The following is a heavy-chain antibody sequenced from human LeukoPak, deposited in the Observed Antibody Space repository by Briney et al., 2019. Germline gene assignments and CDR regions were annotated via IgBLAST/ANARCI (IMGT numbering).Heavy chain of an antibody. CDR2: INPKSGGT. Sequence: VASVTVSCKASGYTFTGYYMHWVRQAPGQGLEWMGWINPKSGGTNYAQKLQGRVTMTTDTSTSTAYMELRSLRSDDTAVYYCAINYYDSSGYPDYWGQGTLVTVSS. D-gene: IGHD3-22*01. V-gene: IGHV1-2*02. CDR3: AINYYDSSGYPDY. J-gene: IGHJ4*02. CDR1: GYTFTGYY.